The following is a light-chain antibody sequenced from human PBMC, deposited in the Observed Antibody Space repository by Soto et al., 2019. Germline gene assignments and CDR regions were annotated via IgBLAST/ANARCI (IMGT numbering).Light chain of an antibody. CDR3: CSYTSSRTYV. Sequence: QSFLTQPASVSGSPGQSITISCTGTSSDVGAYIYVSWYQHHPGKAPKVMIYEVTNRPSGVSDRFSGSKSGNTASLTISGLQAEDEADYYCCSYTSSRTYVFGTGTKV. CDR1: SSDVGAYIY. CDR2: EVT. V-gene: IGLV2-14*01. J-gene: IGLJ1*01.